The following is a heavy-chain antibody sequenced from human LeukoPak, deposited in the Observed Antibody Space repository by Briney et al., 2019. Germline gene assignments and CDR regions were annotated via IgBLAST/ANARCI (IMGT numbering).Heavy chain of an antibody. J-gene: IGHJ4*02. D-gene: IGHD2/OR15-2a*01. CDR3: AKGNNSLSFNFDY. V-gene: IGHV3-7*05. CDR2: IKQDGSEK. CDR1: GFTFSSFW. Sequence: QPGGSLRLSCAASGFTFSSFWMSWVRQAPGKGLEWVANIKQDGSEKYYVDSVKGRFTISRDNAKNSLYLQMNSLRVEDTAFYYCAKGNNSLSFNFDYWGQGALVTVSS.